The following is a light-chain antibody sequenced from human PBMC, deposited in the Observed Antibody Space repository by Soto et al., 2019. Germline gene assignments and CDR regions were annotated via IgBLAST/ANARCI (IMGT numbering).Light chain of an antibody. CDR2: DVG. CDR3: SSYTSSTTYV. CDR1: SNDIGSYNY. J-gene: IGLJ1*01. V-gene: IGLV2-14*01. Sequence: QCALTQPASVSGSAGQSITISCTGTSNDIGSYNYVSWYQQHPDKAPKVMIYDVGNRPSGVSNRFSGSKSGDTASLTISGLQAEDEADYYCSSYTSSTTYVFGTGTKVTV.